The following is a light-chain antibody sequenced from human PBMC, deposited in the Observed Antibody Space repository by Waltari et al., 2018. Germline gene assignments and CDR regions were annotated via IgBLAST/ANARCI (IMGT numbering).Light chain of an antibody. V-gene: IGLV2-14*01. CDR3: SSYTTGSAPGV. J-gene: IGLJ1*01. CDR1: DSDVGPSDF. Sequence: QSALTQPASVSGSPGQSITLSCSRTDSDVGPSDFLYGYQQHPCKAPHLIIYEVSNRPSGISNRFSASKSGNTASLTISGLQAEDEADYYCSSYTTGSAPGVFGTGTRVTVL. CDR2: EVS.